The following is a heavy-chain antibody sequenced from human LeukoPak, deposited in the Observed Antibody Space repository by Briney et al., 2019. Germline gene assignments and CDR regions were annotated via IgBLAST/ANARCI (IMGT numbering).Heavy chain of an antibody. J-gene: IGHJ4*02. D-gene: IGHD7-27*01. CDR3: ARGTDGETAMGTSTSFDS. Sequence: SETLSLTCTVSGDSLSSYYWSWIRQPPGKGLEWLGYIYYSGSTNYNPSLKSRVTISVDTSKNQFSLKLSSVTAADTAVYYCARGTDGETAMGTSTSFDSWGQGTLVTVSS. CDR1: GDSLSSYY. CDR2: IYYSGST. V-gene: IGHV4-59*01.